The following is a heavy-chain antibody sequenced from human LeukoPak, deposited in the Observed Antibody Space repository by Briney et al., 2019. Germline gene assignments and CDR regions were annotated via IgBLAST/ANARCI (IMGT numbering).Heavy chain of an antibody. D-gene: IGHD2-15*01. CDR2: INHTGST. CDR1: GGSFSSYY. V-gene: IGHV4-34*01. CDR3: ARPPRRAAHGYFDL. J-gene: IGHJ2*01. Sequence: PSETLSLTCAVYGGSFSSYYWSWIRQPPGKGREWIGEINHTGSTNYNPSLKSRVTISVDTSKNQFSLKLSSVTAADMAAYYCARPPRRAAHGYFDLWGRGTLVTVSS.